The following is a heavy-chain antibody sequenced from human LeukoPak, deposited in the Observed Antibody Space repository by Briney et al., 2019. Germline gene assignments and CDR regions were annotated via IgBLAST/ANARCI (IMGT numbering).Heavy chain of an antibody. D-gene: IGHD5-18*01. CDR2: IYHSGST. J-gene: IGHJ4*02. CDR1: GYSISSGYY. Sequence: PSETLSLTCAVSGYSISSGYYWGWIRQPPGKGLEWIGSIYHSGSTYYNPSLKSRVTISVDTSKNQLSLKLSSVTAADTAVYYCARNKGSYGDPEFDYWGQGTLVTVSS. CDR3: ARNKGSYGDPEFDY. V-gene: IGHV4-38-2*01.